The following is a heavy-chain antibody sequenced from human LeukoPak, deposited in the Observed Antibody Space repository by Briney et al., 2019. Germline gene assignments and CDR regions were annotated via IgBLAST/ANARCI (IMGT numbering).Heavy chain of an antibody. CDR3: ARGGAVAGLLDY. D-gene: IGHD6-19*01. J-gene: IGHJ4*02. CDR2: IWYDGSNK. CDR1: GFTFSSYG. V-gene: IGHV3-33*01. Sequence: PGGSLRLSCAASGFTFSSYGMHWVRQAPGKGLEWVAVIWYDGSNKYYADSVKGRFTISRDNSKNTLYLQMNSLRAEDTAVYYCARGGAVAGLLDYWGQGTLVTVSS.